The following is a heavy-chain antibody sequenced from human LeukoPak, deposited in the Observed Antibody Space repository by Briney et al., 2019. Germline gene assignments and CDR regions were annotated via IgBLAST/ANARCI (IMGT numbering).Heavy chain of an antibody. Sequence: PSETLSLTCAVSGGSISSGGYSWSWIRQPPGKGLEWIGYIYHSGSTYYNPSLKSRVTISVDRSKNQFSLKLSSVTAADTAVYYCARDMGATEGDYWGQGTLVTVSS. D-gene: IGHD1-26*01. CDR1: GGSISSGGYS. CDR2: IYHSGST. J-gene: IGHJ4*02. CDR3: ARDMGATEGDY. V-gene: IGHV4-30-2*01.